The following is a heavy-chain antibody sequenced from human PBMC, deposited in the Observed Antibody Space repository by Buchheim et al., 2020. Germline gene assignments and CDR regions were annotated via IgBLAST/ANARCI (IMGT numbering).Heavy chain of an antibody. Sequence: QVQLVESGGGVVQPGRSLRLSCAASGFTFSSYAMHWVRQAPGKGLEWVAVISYDGSNKYYADSVKGRFTIPSDNSKNTLYLQMNSLRAEDTAVYYCARDRHSIVPYYFDYWGQGTL. CDR1: GFTFSSYA. CDR2: ISYDGSNK. D-gene: IGHD3-16*02. V-gene: IGHV3-30-3*01. J-gene: IGHJ4*02. CDR3: ARDRHSIVPYYFDY.